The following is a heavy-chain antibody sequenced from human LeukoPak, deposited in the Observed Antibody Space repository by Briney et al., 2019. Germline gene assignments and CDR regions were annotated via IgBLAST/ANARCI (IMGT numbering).Heavy chain of an antibody. V-gene: IGHV3-23*01. D-gene: IGHD1-26*01. J-gene: IGHJ5*02. CDR1: GFTFSSYA. Sequence: GGSLRLSCAASGFTFSSYAMSWVRQAPGKGLEWVSVISASGGSTYYADSVKGRFTISRDNSKNTPYLQMNSLRAEDTAGYYCAKDRGGSYPNWFDPWGQGTLVTVSS. CDR2: ISASGGST. CDR3: AKDRGGSYPNWFDP.